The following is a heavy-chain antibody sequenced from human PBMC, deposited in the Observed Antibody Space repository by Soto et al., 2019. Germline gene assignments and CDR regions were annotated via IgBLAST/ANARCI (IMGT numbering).Heavy chain of an antibody. CDR2: ISGYNGDT. V-gene: IGHV1-18*01. CDR1: GYTFTRYG. CDR3: ARGYDIGWFDP. Sequence: ASVKVSCKASGYTFTRYGISWVRQAPGQGLEWMGWISGYNGDTTYAQKFQGRVTMTIDTSTSTAYMELRSLRSDDTAVYYCARGYDIGWFDPWGQGTLVTVSS. J-gene: IGHJ5*02. D-gene: IGHD3-9*01.